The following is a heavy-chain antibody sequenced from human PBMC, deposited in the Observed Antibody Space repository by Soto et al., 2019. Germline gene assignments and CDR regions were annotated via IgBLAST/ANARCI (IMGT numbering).Heavy chain of an antibody. J-gene: IGHJ3*01. Sequence: LRLSCAAFGLTISGKKYVAWVRQAPGKGLEWVSALYDVDGSFYADSVKGRFTTSSDSSKTTVYLQMNDLRPDDTAVYYCATWHEREHAYDVWGQGTTLTVSS. CDR2: LYDVDGS. CDR1: GLTISGKKY. CDR3: ATWHEREHAYDV. D-gene: IGHD1-1*01. V-gene: IGHV3-53*01.